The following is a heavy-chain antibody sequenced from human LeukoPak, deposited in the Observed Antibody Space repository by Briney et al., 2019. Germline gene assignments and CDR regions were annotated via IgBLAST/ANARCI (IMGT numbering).Heavy chain of an antibody. CDR1: GDSITSTYY. D-gene: IGHD6-13*01. J-gene: IGHJ6*03. Sequence: SETLSLTCNVSGDSITSTYYWGWIRQPPGKGLEWIGSISHSGNTYYNPSLKSRVTISVDTSKNQFSLKLSSVTAADTAVYYCARTTEAHSWRTRYYDYYMDVWGKGTTVTVSS. V-gene: IGHV4-38-2*02. CDR3: ARTTEAHSWRTRYYDYYMDV. CDR2: ISHSGNT.